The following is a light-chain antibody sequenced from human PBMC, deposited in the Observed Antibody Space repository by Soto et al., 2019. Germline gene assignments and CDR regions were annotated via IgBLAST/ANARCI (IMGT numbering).Light chain of an antibody. V-gene: IGKV3-20*01. CDR3: QWYGSSTGCT. J-gene: IGKJ3*01. Sequence: EIVLTQSPGTLSLSPGERATLSCRASQSVSSSYLAWYQQTPGQAPRLLIYGASSRATGIPDRFSGSGSGTDFTLTISRLEPEDFAVYYCQWYGSSTGCTFGPGTKVDI. CDR2: GAS. CDR1: QSVSSSY.